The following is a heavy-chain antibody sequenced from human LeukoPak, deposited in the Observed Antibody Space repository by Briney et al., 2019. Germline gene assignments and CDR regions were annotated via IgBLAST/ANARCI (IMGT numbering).Heavy chain of an antibody. D-gene: IGHD3-16*01. CDR2: VYSSGST. J-gene: IGHJ4*02. Sequence: SETLSLTCTVSGGSINSYYWSWIRQPAGKGLEWIGRVYSSGSTNHNPSLKSRVTISADTSKNQFSLKLNSLTTADTAVYYCTRGAGWLIDYWGQGILVTVSS. V-gene: IGHV4-4*07. CDR3: TRGAGWLIDY. CDR1: GGSINSYY.